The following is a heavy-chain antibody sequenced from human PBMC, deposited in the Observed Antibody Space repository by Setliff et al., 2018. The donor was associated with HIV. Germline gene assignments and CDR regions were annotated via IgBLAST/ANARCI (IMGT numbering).Heavy chain of an antibody. J-gene: IGHJ4*02. D-gene: IGHD6-13*01. V-gene: IGHV3-13*01. CDR1: GFTFSSYD. CDR2: IGTAGDT. CDR3: ARGEIAAAGYDY. Sequence: GGSLKLSCAASGFTFSSYDMHWVRQATGKGLEWVSAIGTAGDTYYPGSVKGRFTISRENAKNSLYLQMNSLRAGDTAVYYCARGEIAAAGYDYWGQGTLVTVSS.